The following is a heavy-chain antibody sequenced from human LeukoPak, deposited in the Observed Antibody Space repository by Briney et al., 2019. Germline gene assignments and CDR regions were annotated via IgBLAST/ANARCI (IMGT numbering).Heavy chain of an antibody. CDR2: ISSSSSYI. J-gene: IGHJ4*02. CDR1: GFTFSSYA. V-gene: IGHV3-21*01. CDR3: AREDYGGNSLSLDY. Sequence: PGGSLRLSCAASGFTFSSYAMSWVRQAPGKGLEWVSSISSSSSYIYYADSVKGRFTISRDNAKNSLYLQMNSLRAEDTAVYYCAREDYGGNSLSLDYWGQGTLVTVSS. D-gene: IGHD4-23*01.